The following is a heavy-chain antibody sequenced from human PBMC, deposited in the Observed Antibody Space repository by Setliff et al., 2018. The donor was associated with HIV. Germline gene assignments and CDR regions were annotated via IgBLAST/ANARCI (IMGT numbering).Heavy chain of an antibody. J-gene: IGHJ6*04. V-gene: IGHV4-39*01. CDR1: GGSVRRSSYY. Sequence: PSETLSLTCTVSGGSVRRSSYYWGWVRQPPGKGLEWIGNVYYSGITSYNPSLKSRVTISVDMSMNQFSLKLTSVTATDTAVYYCARHIRYYGFQLDVWGKGTRLWSPSPQ. CDR3: ARHIRYYGFQLDV. D-gene: IGHD3-10*01. CDR2: VYYSGIT.